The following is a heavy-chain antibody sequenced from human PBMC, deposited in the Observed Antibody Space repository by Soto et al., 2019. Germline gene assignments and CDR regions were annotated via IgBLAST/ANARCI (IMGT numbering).Heavy chain of an antibody. V-gene: IGHV1-2*02. CDR3: ARVAGHKNARFDT. CDR1: GYSFTKYH. J-gene: IGHJ4*02. CDR2: INPGSGVT. D-gene: IGHD1-1*01. Sequence: ASVKVSCKASGYSFTKYHMHWVRQAPGQGLEWMGWINPGSGVTNQAQKFQGRVTMTRDTSITTAYMELNSLTSDDTAVYYCARVAGHKNARFDTWGQGALVTVSS.